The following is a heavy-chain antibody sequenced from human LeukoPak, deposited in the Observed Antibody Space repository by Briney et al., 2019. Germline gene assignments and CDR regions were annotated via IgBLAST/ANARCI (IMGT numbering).Heavy chain of an antibody. J-gene: IGHJ4*02. V-gene: IGHV3-23*01. CDR3: AKDPYPGGIQPRWFDY. Sequence: GESLRLSCAASGFTFSSHALSWVRQTPGKGLEWVSTVSGSGDTTFYADSVKGRITISRDNSRNTLYLQMHSLRVDDTAIYYCAKDPYPGGIQPRWFDYWGQGALVTVSS. CDR2: VSGSGDTT. CDR1: GFTFSSHA. D-gene: IGHD5-18*01.